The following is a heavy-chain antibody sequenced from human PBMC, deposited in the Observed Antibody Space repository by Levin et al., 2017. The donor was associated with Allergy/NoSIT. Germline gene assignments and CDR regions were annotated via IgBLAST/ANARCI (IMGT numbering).Heavy chain of an antibody. Sequence: GGSLRLSCAASGFTFSSYAMHWVRQAPGKGLEWVAVISYDGSNKYYADSVKGRFTISRDNSKNTLYLQMNSLRAEDTAVYYCARDRGSSSSFDYWGQGTLVTVSS. CDR2: ISYDGSNK. CDR3: ARDRGSSSSFDY. V-gene: IGHV3-30-3*01. CDR1: GFTFSSYA. J-gene: IGHJ4*02. D-gene: IGHD6-6*01.